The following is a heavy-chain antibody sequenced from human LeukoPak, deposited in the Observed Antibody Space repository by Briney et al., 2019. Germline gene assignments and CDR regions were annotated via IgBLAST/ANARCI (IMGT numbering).Heavy chain of an antibody. D-gene: IGHD3-9*01. CDR2: ISWNRGSI. V-gene: IGHV3-9*01. Sequence: RGRSLRLSCAVSVFTFDDYAMHWVRQAPGKGLEWVSGISWNRGSIGYTDSVKGRSTISRDNAKNSLYLQMNSLSAEDTALYYCAKAPDILTGFLDYWGQGTLVTVSS. J-gene: IGHJ4*02. CDR3: AKAPDILTGFLDY. CDR1: VFTFDDYA.